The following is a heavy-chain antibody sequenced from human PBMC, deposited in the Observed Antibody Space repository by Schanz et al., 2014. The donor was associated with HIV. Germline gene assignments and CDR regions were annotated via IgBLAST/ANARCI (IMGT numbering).Heavy chain of an antibody. Sequence: QVRLQQWGAGLLKPSETLTLTCAVYGESFSGHFWTWIRQAPEKGLEWIGEINSSGTTNYNPSLKGGVTWSVAISKHQSPRRWGLLTAADTAVYFCARTLRSPDSLWGNYRTPRGTAFDSWGQGGLVTVSP. D-gene: IGHD3-16*02. CDR3: ARTLRSPDSLWGNYRTPRGTAFDS. J-gene: IGHJ4*02. CDR1: GESFSGHF. CDR2: INSSGTT. V-gene: IGHV4-34*01.